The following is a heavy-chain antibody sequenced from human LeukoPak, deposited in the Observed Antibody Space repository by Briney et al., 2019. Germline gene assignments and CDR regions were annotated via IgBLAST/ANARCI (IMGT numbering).Heavy chain of an antibody. CDR1: GGTFSSYA. J-gene: IGHJ5*02. V-gene: IGHV1-69*04. CDR3: ARDLLDILTGLPAWP. Sequence: ASVKVSCKASGGTFSSYAISWMRQALGQGLEWMGRIIPIFGIANYAQKFQGRVTITADKSTSTAYMELSSLRSEDTAVYYCARDLLDILTGLPAWPWGQGTLVTVSS. D-gene: IGHD3-9*01. CDR2: IIPIFGIA.